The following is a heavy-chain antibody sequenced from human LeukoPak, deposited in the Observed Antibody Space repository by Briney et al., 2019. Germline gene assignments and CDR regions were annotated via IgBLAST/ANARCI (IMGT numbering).Heavy chain of an antibody. V-gene: IGHV1-2*02. J-gene: IGHJ4*02. D-gene: IGHD1-26*01. CDR2: INPNSGGT. CDR3: AREFSLLFSGSYSESLDY. CDR1: GYTFTGYY. Sequence: ASVKVSCKASGYTFTGYYMHWVRQAPGQGLEWMGWINPNSGGTNYAQKFQGRVTMTRDTSITTAYMELSSLRSDDTALFYCAREFSLLFSGSYSESLDYWGRGTLVTVSS.